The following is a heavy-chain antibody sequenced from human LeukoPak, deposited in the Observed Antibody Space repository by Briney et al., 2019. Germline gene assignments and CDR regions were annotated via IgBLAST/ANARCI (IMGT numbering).Heavy chain of an antibody. V-gene: IGHV3-30-3*01. J-gene: IGHJ4*02. CDR3: ASALLLWFGELRN. CDR2: ISYDGSNK. D-gene: IGHD3-10*01. Sequence: GGSLRLSCAASGFTFSSYAMHWVRQAPGKGLEWVAVISYDGSNKYYADSVKGRFTISRDNSKNTLYLQMNSLRAEDTAVYYCASALLLWFGELRNWGQGTLVTVSS. CDR1: GFTFSSYA.